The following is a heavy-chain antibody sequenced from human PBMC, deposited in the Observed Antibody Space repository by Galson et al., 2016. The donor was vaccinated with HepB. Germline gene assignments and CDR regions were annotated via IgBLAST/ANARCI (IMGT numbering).Heavy chain of an antibody. Sequence: SVKVSCKASGYTFTRYTLHWVRQAPRERLEWMGWISAGNGNTKYSQTFQGRVTLTRDTFATTVYMELSRLTSEDTAIYYCVRGGGNSWFDYWGQGTLVTVSS. CDR2: ISAGNGNT. CDR3: VRGGGNSWFDY. V-gene: IGHV1-3*01. CDR1: GYTFTRYT. D-gene: IGHD6-13*01. J-gene: IGHJ4*02.